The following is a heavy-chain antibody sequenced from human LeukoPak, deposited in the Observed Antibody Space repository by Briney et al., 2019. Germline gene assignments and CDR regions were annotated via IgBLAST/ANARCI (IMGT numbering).Heavy chain of an antibody. CDR1: GFTFSSYA. V-gene: IGHV3-30-3*01. D-gene: IGHD3-22*01. CDR2: ISYDGSNK. Sequence: GGSLRLSCAASGFTFSSYAMHWVRQAPGKGLEWVAVISYDGSNKYYADPVKGRFTISRDNSKNTLYLQMNSLRAEDTAVYYCANYDSSGSLDYYYYGMDVWGQGTTVTVSS. J-gene: IGHJ6*02. CDR3: ANYDSSGSLDYYYYGMDV.